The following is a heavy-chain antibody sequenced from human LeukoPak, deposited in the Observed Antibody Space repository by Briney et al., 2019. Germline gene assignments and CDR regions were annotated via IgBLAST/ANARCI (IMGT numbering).Heavy chain of an antibody. CDR1: GYSISSGYY. CDR2: IYHSGST. V-gene: IGHV4-38-2*02. CDR3: ASITAAGYFQH. Sequence: SETLSLTCTVSGYSISSGYYWGWIRQPPGKGLEWIGSIYHSGSTNYNPSLKSRVTISVDTSKSQFSLKLTSVSAADTAEYYCASITAAGYFQHWGQGTLVTVSS. D-gene: IGHD6-6*01. J-gene: IGHJ1*01.